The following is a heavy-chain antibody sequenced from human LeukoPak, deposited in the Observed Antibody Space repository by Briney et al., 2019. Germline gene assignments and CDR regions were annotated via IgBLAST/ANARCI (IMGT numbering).Heavy chain of an antibody. CDR2: ISSSSSYI. J-gene: IGHJ4*02. CDR1: RFTFSSYS. D-gene: IGHD6-13*01. CDR3: AGESPGIAAAGTGFGY. V-gene: IGHV3-21*01. Sequence: GTSLRLSCAASRFTFSSYSMNWVRQAPGKGLEWVSSISSSSSYIYYADSVKGRFTISRDNAKNSLYLQMNSLRAEDTAVYYCAGESPGIAAAGTGFGYWGQGTLVTVSS.